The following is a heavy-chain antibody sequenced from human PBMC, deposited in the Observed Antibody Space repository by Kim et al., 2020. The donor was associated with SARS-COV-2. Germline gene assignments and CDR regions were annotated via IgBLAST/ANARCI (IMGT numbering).Heavy chain of an antibody. J-gene: IGHJ5*02. CDR3: ARDSGLVPGSLILGENWFDP. CDR1: GGTFSSYA. V-gene: IGHV1-69*13. D-gene: IGHD6-19*01. Sequence: SVKVSCKASGGTFSSYAISWVRQAPGQGLEWMGGIIPIFGTANYAQKFQGRVTITADESTSTAYMELSSLRSEDTAVYYCARDSGLVPGSLILGENWFDPWGQGTLVTVSS. CDR2: IIPIFGTA.